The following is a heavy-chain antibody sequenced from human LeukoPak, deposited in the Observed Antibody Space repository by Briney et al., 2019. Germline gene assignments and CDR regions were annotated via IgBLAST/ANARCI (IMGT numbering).Heavy chain of an antibody. V-gene: IGHV1-3*03. CDR1: GYTFTSYA. J-gene: IGHJ4*02. D-gene: IGHD6-19*01. CDR2: INAGNGNT. CDR3: ARGGVGLAVAAYFDF. Sequence: GASVKVSCKASGYTFTSYAMHWVRQAPGQRLEWMGWINAGNGNTKYSQEFQGRVTITRDTSASTAYMELSSLRSEDTAVYFCARGGVGLAVAAYFDFWGQGTLDTVSS.